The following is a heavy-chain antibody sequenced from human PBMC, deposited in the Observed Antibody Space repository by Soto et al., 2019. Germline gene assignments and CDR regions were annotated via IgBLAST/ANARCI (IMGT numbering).Heavy chain of an antibody. J-gene: IGHJ6*03. CDR3: ARLGSGSYPYYYYYYMDV. CDR1: GFTFSDYY. V-gene: IGHV3-11*01. CDR2: ISSSGSTI. Sequence: GGSLRLSCAASGFTFSDYYMSWIRQAPGKGLEWVSYISSSGSTIYYADSVKGRFTISRDNAKNSLYLQMNSLRAEDTAVYYCARLGSGSYPYYYYYYMDVWGKGTTVTVSS. D-gene: IGHD3-10*01.